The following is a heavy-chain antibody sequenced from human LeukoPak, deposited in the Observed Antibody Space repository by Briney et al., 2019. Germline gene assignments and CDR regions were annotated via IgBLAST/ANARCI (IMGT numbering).Heavy chain of an antibody. J-gene: IGHJ3*02. CDR1: GGTFSSYA. CDR2: IIPIFGTA. V-gene: IGHV1-69*13. CDR3: ARAIGVWSSGAFDI. D-gene: IGHD3-10*01. Sequence: SVKVSCKASGGTFSSYAISWVRQAPGQGLEWMGGIIPIFGTANYAQRFQGRVTITADESTSTAYMELSSLRSEDTAVYYCARAIGVWSSGAFDIWGQGTMVTVSS.